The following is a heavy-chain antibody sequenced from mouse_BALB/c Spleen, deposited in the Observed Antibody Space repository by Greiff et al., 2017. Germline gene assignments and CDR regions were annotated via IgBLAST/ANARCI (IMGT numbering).Heavy chain of an antibody. Sequence: VQLQESGPGLVAPSQSLSITCTVSGFSLTGYGVNWVRQPPGKGLEWLGMIWGDGSTDYNSALKSRLSISKDNSKSQVFLKMNSLQTDDTARYYCAREVNYDYDGSFAYWGQGTLVTVSA. CDR2: IWGDGST. J-gene: IGHJ3*01. CDR3: AREVNYDYDGSFAY. CDR1: GFSLTGYG. V-gene: IGHV2-6-7*01. D-gene: IGHD2-4*01.